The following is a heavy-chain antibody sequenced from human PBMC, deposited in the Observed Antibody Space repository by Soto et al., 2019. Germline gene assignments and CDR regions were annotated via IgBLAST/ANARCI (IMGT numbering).Heavy chain of an antibody. CDR3: ARMAPPPARSWFDP. V-gene: IGHV1-69*14. Sequence: QVQLVQSGAEVKKPGSSVKVSCKASGGTFSSYAISWVRQAPGQGLEWMGGIIPIFGTANYAQKFQGRVMNTAAISKINAYMELSSLRHQDTAVCYCARMAPPPARSWFDPWGQGTLVTVSS. CDR2: IIPIFGTA. CDR1: GGTFSSYA. J-gene: IGHJ5*02. D-gene: IGHD6-6*01.